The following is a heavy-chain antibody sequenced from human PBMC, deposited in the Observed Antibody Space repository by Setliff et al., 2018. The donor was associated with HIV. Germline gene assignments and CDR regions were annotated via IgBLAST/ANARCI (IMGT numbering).Heavy chain of an antibody. CDR3: ARDNVDSDSRTYLHH. V-gene: IGHV1-69*10. J-gene: IGHJ5*02. Sequence: ASVKVSCKASGGTFSSYAISWVRQAPGQGLEWMGGIIPILGIANYAQKFQGRVTITADKSTSAAYMELSSLRSEDTAVYYCARDNVDSDSRTYLHHWGQGTLVTVSS. D-gene: IGHD3-22*01. CDR1: GGTFSSYA. CDR2: IIPILGIA.